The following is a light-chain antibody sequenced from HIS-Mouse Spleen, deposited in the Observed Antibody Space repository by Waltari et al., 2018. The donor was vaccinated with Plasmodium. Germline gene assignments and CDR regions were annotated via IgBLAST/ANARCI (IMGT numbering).Light chain of an antibody. V-gene: IGLV3-25*03. CDR1: ALPRQT. CDR2: KDS. CDR3: QSADSSGTYRV. Sequence: SYELTQPPSVSVSPGQTARITCSGDALPRQTAYWYQQKPGQAPVLVIYKDSERPSGIPERFSGSSSGTTVTLTISGGQAEDEADYYCQSADSSGTYRVFGGGTKLTVL. J-gene: IGLJ2*01.